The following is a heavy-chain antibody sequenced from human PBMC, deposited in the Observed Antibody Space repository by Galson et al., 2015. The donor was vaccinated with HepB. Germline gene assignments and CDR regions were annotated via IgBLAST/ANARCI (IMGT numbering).Heavy chain of an antibody. CDR2: INPSGGST. CDR1: GYTFTSYY. J-gene: IGHJ6*02. CDR3: ARHPPRYGMDV. Sequence: SVKVSCKASGYTFTSYYMHWVRQAPGQGLEWMGIINPSGGSTSYAQKFQGRVTMTRDTSTSTVYMELSSLRSEDTAVYYYARHPPRYGMDVWGQGTTVTVSS. V-gene: IGHV1-46*01.